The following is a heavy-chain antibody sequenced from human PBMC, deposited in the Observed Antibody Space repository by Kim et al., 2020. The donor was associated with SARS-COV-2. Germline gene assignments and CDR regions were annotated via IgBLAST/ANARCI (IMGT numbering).Heavy chain of an antibody. CDR3: AGGAVFGDPRYNWFDP. Sequence: ASVKVSCKASGYSFSGYHIFWLRQAPGQSLEWMGWINPDRGGSMYAQKFQGRITMTRDASISTVYMELNDLRSDDTGIYYCAGGAVFGDPRYNWFDPWGQGTPVTVSS. CDR2: INPDRGGS. V-gene: IGHV1-2*02. D-gene: IGHD4-17*01. CDR1: GYSFSGYH. J-gene: IGHJ5*02.